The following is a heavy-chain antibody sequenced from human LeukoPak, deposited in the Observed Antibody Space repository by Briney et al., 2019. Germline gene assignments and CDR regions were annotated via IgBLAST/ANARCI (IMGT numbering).Heavy chain of an antibody. J-gene: IGHJ4*02. CDR3: AKNRMVRGVRPPLDY. CDR1: GFTFSSYA. CDR2: ISGSGGST. D-gene: IGHD3-10*01. V-gene: IGHV3-23*01. Sequence: GGSLRLSCAASGFTFSSYAMSWVRQAPGQGLEWVSAISGSGGSTYYADSVKGRFTISRDNSKNTLYLQMNSLRAEDTAVYYCAKNRMVRGVRPPLDYWGQGTLVTVSS.